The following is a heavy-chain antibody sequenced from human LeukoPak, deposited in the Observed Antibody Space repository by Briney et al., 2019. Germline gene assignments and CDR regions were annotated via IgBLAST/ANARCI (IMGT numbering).Heavy chain of an antibody. CDR1: GFTFSSYW. CDR3: AKDKWPYSYGYIFDY. CDR2: IKQDGSEK. J-gene: IGHJ4*02. D-gene: IGHD5-18*01. V-gene: IGHV3-7*01. Sequence: HPGGSLRLSCAASGFTFSSYWMSWVRQAPGKGLECVANIKQDGSEKYYVDSVKGRFTISRDNYKNTLYLQMNSLRAEDTAVYYCAKDKWPYSYGYIFDYWGQGTLVTVSS.